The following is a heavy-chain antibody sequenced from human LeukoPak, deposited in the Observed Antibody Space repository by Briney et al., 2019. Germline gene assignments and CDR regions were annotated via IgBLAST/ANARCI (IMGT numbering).Heavy chain of an antibody. CDR1: GYTFTGYY. J-gene: IGHJ4*02. CDR2: INPNSGGT. V-gene: IGHV1-2*02. Sequence: ASVKVSCKASGYTFTGYYMHWVRQAPGQGLEWMGWINPNSGGTNYAQKFQGRVTMTRDTSISTAYMELSRLRSDDTAVYYCARALGYSSSWYLLRIYDYWGQGTLATVSS. D-gene: IGHD6-13*01. CDR3: ARALGYSSSWYLLRIYDY.